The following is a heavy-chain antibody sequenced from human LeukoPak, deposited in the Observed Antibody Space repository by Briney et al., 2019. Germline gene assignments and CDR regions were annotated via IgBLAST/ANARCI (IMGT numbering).Heavy chain of an antibody. CDR3: AKAEGATTQLFDY. Sequence: GGSLRLSCAASGFTFDDYAMHWVRQAPGKGLEWVSGISWNSGSIGYADSVKGRFTISRDNAKNSLYLQMNSLRAEDMALYYCAKAEGATTQLFDYWGQGTLVTVSS. CDR2: ISWNSGSI. CDR1: GFTFDDYA. D-gene: IGHD1-26*01. J-gene: IGHJ4*02. V-gene: IGHV3-9*03.